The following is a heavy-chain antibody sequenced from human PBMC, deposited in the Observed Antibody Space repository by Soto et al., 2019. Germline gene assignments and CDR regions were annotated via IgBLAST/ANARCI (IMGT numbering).Heavy chain of an antibody. CDR1: GFTFSSYA. D-gene: IGHD3-3*01. CDR3: ARAYYDFWSGSLYYYYGMDV. J-gene: IGHJ6*02. Sequence: QVQLVESGGGVVQPGRSLRLSCAASGFTFSSYAMHWVRQAPGKGLEWVAVISYDGSNKYYADSVKGRFTISRDNSKNTLYLQMNSLRAEDTAVYYCARAYYDFWSGSLYYYYGMDVWGQGTTVTVSS. CDR2: ISYDGSNK. V-gene: IGHV3-30-3*01.